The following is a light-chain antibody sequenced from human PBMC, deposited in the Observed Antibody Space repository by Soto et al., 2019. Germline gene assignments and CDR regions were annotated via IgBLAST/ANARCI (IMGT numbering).Light chain of an antibody. V-gene: IGLV2-14*03. Sequence: QSALTQPASVSGSPGQSITISCTGTSSDIGGYNYVSWYQQHPGKAPKLIIYDVTNRPSVVSDRFSGSKSGNRASLTVSGLQTEDEADYYCSSFTTGTTSFVFGGGTKLTVL. CDR3: SSFTTGTTSFV. CDR2: DVT. CDR1: SSDIGGYNY. J-gene: IGLJ3*02.